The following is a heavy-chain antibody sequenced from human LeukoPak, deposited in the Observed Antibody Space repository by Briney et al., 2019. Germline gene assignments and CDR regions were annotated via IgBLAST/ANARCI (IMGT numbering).Heavy chain of an antibody. J-gene: IGHJ6*02. CDR2: INPLFRTA. D-gene: IGHD3-3*01. CDR1: GDSFRNSA. V-gene: IGHV1-69*13. Sequence: SVQVSCKASGDSFRNSAISWVRQAPGQGLEWMGGINPLFRTANYALKFQGKVTITADESTSTAYLELSSLRSEDTAVYYCARGGGIFGVLTTAHYYGMDVWGQGTTVTVSS. CDR3: ARGGGIFGVLTTAHYYGMDV.